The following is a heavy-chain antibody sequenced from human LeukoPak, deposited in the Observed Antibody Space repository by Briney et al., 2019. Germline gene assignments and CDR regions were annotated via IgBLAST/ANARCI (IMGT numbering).Heavy chain of an antibody. V-gene: IGHV1-3*01. CDR2: INAGNGNT. Sequence: ASVKVSCKASGGTFNNYAMHWVRQAPGQRLEWMGWINAGNGNTKYSQKFQGRVTITGDTSASTAYMEVSSLRSEDTAVYYCASGPDYYDSGSYLPSWGQGTLVTVSS. CDR3: ASGPDYYDSGSYLPS. J-gene: IGHJ5*02. D-gene: IGHD3-10*01. CDR1: GGTFNNYA.